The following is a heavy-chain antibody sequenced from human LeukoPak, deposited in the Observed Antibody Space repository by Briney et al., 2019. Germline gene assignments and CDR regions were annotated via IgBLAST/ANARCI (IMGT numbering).Heavy chain of an antibody. J-gene: IGHJ4*02. D-gene: IGHD1-26*01. CDR2: INPNSGGT. V-gene: IGHV1-2*02. CDR1: GYTFTGYY. CDR3: ARGWELPSPYFDY. Sequence: ASAKVSCKASGYTFTGYYMHWVRQAPGQGLEWMGWINPNSGGTNYAQKFQGRVTMTRDTSISTAYMELSRLRSDDTAVYYCARGWELPSPYFDYWGQGTLVTVSS.